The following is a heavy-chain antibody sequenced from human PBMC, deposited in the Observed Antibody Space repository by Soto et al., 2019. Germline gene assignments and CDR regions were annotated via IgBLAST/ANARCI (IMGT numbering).Heavy chain of an antibody. D-gene: IGHD2-15*01. CDR3: AKALLHCSGGSCGSNY. CDR1: GFTFSSYA. CDR2: ISGSGGST. J-gene: IGHJ4*02. V-gene: IGHV3-23*01. Sequence: GGSLRLSCAASGFTFSSYAMSWVRQAPGKGLEWVSAISGSGGSTYYADSVKGRFTISRDNSKNTLYLQMNSLRAEDTAVYYCAKALLHCSGGSCGSNYWGQGTLVTVSS.